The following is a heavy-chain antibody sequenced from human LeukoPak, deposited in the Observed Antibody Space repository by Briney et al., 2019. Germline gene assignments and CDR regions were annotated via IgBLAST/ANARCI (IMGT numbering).Heavy chain of an antibody. CDR3: ARDQPPSGIVVVPAADY. D-gene: IGHD2-2*01. V-gene: IGHV3-21*01. J-gene: IGHJ4*02. CDR2: ISSSSSYI. CDR1: GFTFSSYS. Sequence: GGSLRLSCAASGFTFSSYSMNWVRQGPGKGLXXXXXISSSSSYIYYTDSVKGRFTISRDNAKNSLYLQMNSLRADDTAVYYCARDQPPSGIVVVPAADYWGQGTLVTVSS.